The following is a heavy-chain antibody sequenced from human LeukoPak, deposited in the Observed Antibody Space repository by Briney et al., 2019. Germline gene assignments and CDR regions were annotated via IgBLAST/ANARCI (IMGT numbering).Heavy chain of an antibody. V-gene: IGHV1-24*01. CDR3: ATQQLVRFVLRFQH. D-gene: IGHD6-13*01. CDR1: GYTLTELS. Sequence: ASVTVSCKVSGYTLTELSMHWVRQAPGKGLEWMGRFDAEDGETNYAQKFQGRVTITGDTSTNTAYMELSSLRSDDTAVYYCATQQLVRFVLRFQHWGQGTLVTVSS. CDR2: FDAEDGET. J-gene: IGHJ1*01.